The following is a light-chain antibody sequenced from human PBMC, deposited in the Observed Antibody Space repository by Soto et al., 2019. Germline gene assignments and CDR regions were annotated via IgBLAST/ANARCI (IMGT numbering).Light chain of an antibody. CDR3: QSHDSSLSGSI. J-gene: IGLJ2*01. CDR2: GNI. CDR1: SSNIGAGYD. V-gene: IGLV1-40*01. Sequence: QSVLTQPPPVSGAPGQRVTISCTGSSSNIGAGYDVNWYQQLPGTAPKLLIYGNINRPSGVPDRFSGSKSGTSASLAISGLQAEDEADYYCQSHDSSLSGSIFGGGTKLTVL.